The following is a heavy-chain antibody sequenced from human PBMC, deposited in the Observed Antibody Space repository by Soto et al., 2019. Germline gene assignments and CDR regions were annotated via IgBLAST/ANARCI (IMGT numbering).Heavy chain of an antibody. V-gene: IGHV4-59*01. CDR3: ARVKTPLAAHYFDY. CDR1: GGSISSYY. D-gene: IGHD6-13*01. Sequence: SETLSLTCTVSGGSISSYYWSWIRQPPGKGLEWIGYIYYRGSTNYNPYLKSRVTISVDTSKNQFSLKLSSVTAAETAVYYCARVKTPLAAHYFDYWGQGTLVTVSS. J-gene: IGHJ4*02. CDR2: IYYRGST.